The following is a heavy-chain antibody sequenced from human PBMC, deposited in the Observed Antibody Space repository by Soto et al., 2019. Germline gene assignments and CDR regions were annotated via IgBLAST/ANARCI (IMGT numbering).Heavy chain of an antibody. CDR1: RGSISSGTNY. Sequence: QLQLQESGPGLVKPSETLSLTCTVSRGSISSGTNYWAWIRQPPGKGLEWIANTYYSGSTFYNPSPRSRVTKSQDTSKTHFPLKLRSVTAADTAVYYWARLEAGWYFASWGQGTLSPSPQ. V-gene: IGHV4-39*01. J-gene: IGHJ4*02. D-gene: IGHD6-25*01. CDR3: ARLEAGWYFAS. CDR2: TYYSGST.